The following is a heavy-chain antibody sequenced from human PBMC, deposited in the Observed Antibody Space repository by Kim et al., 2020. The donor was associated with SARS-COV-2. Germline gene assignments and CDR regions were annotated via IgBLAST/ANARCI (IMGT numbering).Heavy chain of an antibody. D-gene: IGHD6-19*01. J-gene: IGHJ4*02. CDR3: AKDPRTSGWYYLDS. V-gene: IGHV3-43*01. CDR1: GFTFDDYS. CDR2: ITWDGGFT. Sequence: GGSLRLSCAASGFTFDDYSLHWVRQAPGKGLEWVSVITWDGGFTYYADSVKGRFTVSRDNSASSLYLDMLSLRAEDSAFYYCAKDPRTSGWYYLDSWGQG.